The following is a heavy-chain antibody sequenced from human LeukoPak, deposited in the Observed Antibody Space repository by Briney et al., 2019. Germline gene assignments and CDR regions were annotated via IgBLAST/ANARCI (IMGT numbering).Heavy chain of an antibody. CDR3: ARSAIDAFDI. CDR1: GGSISSYY. Sequence: SETLSLTCTVSGGSISSYYWSWIRQPPGKGLECIGYIYNSGSTNYNPSLKSRLSISVDTSKNQFSLKLSSVTAADTAVYYCARSAIDAFDIWGQGTMVTVSS. V-gene: IGHV4-59*08. J-gene: IGHJ3*02. CDR2: IYNSGST. D-gene: IGHD6-25*01.